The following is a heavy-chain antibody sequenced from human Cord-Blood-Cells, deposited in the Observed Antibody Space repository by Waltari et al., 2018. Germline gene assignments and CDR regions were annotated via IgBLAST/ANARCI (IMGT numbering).Heavy chain of an antibody. Sequence: EVQLVESGGGLIQPGGSLRLSCAASGFTVSSNYMSWVRQAPGKGLEWFSVIYSGGSTYYADSVKGRFTISRDNSKNTLYLQMNSLRAEDTAVYYCARSFRFLEWLGLFDPWGQGTLVTVSS. V-gene: IGHV3-53*01. J-gene: IGHJ5*02. CDR1: GFTVSSNY. CDR2: IYSGGST. CDR3: ARSFRFLEWLGLFDP. D-gene: IGHD3-3*01.